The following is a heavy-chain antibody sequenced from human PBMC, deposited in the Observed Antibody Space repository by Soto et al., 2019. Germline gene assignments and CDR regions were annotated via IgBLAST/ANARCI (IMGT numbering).Heavy chain of an antibody. CDR2: IIPIFGTA. V-gene: IGHV1-69*13. J-gene: IGHJ6*02. Sequence: SVKVSCKASGGTFSSYAISWVRQAPGQGPEWMGGIIPIFGTANYAQKFQGRVTITADESTSTAYMELSSLRSEDTAVYYCARPFVAYYYYGMDVWGQGTTVTVSS. CDR3: ARPFVAYYYYGMDV. D-gene: IGHD2-15*01. CDR1: GGTFSSYA.